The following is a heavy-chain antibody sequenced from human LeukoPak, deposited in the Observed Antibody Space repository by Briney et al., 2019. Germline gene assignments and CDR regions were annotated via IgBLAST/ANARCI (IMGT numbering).Heavy chain of an antibody. CDR3: AREEKQQLFFSVQYNWFDP. CDR1: GFTFSSYS. Sequence: GGSLRLSCAASGFTFSSYSMNWVRQAPGKGLEWVSYISSSSSTIYYADSVKGRFTISRDNAKNSLYLQMNSLRAEDTAVYYCAREEKQQLFFSVQYNWFDPWGQGTLVTVSS. CDR2: ISSSSSTI. D-gene: IGHD6-13*01. J-gene: IGHJ5*02. V-gene: IGHV3-48*01.